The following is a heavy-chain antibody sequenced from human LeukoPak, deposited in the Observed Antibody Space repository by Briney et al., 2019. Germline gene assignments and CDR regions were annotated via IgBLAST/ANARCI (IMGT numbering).Heavy chain of an antibody. Sequence: GGSLRLSCAASGFTVSSNYMSWVRQAPGKGLEWVSVIYSGGSTYYADSVKGRFTIPRDNSKNTLYLQMNSLRAEDTAVYYCARDSSGDYYYDYWGQGTLVTVSS. CDR3: ARDSSGDYYYDY. V-gene: IGHV3-53*01. J-gene: IGHJ4*02. CDR1: GFTVSSNY. CDR2: IYSGGST. D-gene: IGHD3-10*01.